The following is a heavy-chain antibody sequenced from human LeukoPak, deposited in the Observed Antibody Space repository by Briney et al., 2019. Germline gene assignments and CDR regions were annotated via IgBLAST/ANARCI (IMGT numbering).Heavy chain of an antibody. D-gene: IGHD3-10*01. CDR1: GFTVSSNY. CDR3: AREAGNYGLTFDI. Sequence: GGSLRLSCAASGFTVSSNYMSWIRQAPGKGLEWVSVIYRSGSTHYADSVKDRFIISRDNSKNTLYLQMNSLRAEDTAVYYCAREAGNYGLTFDIRGQGTVVTVSS. J-gene: IGHJ3*02. CDR2: IYRSGST. V-gene: IGHV3-66*01.